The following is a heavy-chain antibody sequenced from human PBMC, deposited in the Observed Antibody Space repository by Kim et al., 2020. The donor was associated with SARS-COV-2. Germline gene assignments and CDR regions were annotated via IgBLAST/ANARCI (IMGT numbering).Heavy chain of an antibody. CDR3: AKGSYGSGSYSVFDY. Sequence: GGSLRLSCAASGFTFSSYAMSWVRQAPGKGLEWVSAISGSGGSTYYADSVKGRFTISRDNSKNTLYLQMNSLRAEDTAVYYCAKGSYGSGSYSVFDYWGHGTLVTVSS. V-gene: IGHV3-23*01. D-gene: IGHD3-10*01. J-gene: IGHJ4*01. CDR2: ISGSGGST. CDR1: GFTFSSYA.